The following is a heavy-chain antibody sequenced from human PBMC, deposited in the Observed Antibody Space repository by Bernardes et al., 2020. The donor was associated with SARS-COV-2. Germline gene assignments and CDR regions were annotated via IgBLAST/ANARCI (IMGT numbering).Heavy chain of an antibody. CDR1: GGSISSYY. CDR2: IYYSGST. CDR3: ARGIDDFWSGYLYYYYYMDV. D-gene: IGHD3-3*01. J-gene: IGHJ6*03. Sequence: SETLSLTCTVSGGSISSYYWSWIRQPPGKGLEWIGYIYYSGSTNYNPSLKSRVTISVDTSKNQFSLKLSSVTAADTAVYYCARGIDDFWSGYLYYYYYMDVWGKGTTVTVSS. V-gene: IGHV4-59*08.